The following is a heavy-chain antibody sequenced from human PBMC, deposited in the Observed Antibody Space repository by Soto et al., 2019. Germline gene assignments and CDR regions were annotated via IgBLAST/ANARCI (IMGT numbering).Heavy chain of an antibody. J-gene: IGHJ4*02. Sequence: PGGSLRLSCAASGFTFTNYAMSWVRQTPGKGLEWVSGIVDSGKKTFYADFVKGRFTISRDNPKNTLYLQMNSLRDEDTAVYYCAKEETGAGLPLFNHWGQGALVTVSS. CDR3: AKEETGAGLPLFNH. CDR2: IVDSGKKT. D-gene: IGHD6-19*01. V-gene: IGHV3-23*01. CDR1: GFTFTNYA.